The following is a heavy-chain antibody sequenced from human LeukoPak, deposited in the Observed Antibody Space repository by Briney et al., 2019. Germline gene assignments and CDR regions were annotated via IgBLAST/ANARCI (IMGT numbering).Heavy chain of an antibody. Sequence: GGSLRLSCAASTFTFSSYNMNWVRQAPGKGLEWVANIKQEGSEKYYVDSVKGRFTISRDNAKNSLYLQMNSLRAEDTAVYYCASDPYFDYWGQGTLVTVSS. CDR2: IKQEGSEK. CDR3: ASDPYFDY. V-gene: IGHV3-7*01. J-gene: IGHJ4*02. CDR1: TFTFSSYN.